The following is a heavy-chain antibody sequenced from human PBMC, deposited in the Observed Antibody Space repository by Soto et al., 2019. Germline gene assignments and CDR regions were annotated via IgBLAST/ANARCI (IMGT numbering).Heavy chain of an antibody. J-gene: IGHJ4*02. V-gene: IGHV3-30*18. CDR3: AKETYLGYDSSGYFPNYFDY. Sequence: GGSLRLSCAASGFTFSSYGMHWVRQAPGKGLEWVAVISYDGSNKYYADSVKGRFTISRDNSKNTLYLQMNSLRAEDTAVYYCAKETYLGYDSSGYFPNYFDYWGQGTLVTVSS. CDR2: ISYDGSNK. CDR1: GFTFSSYG. D-gene: IGHD3-22*01.